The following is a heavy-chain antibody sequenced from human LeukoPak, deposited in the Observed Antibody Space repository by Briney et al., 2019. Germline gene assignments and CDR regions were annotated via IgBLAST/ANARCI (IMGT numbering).Heavy chain of an antibody. J-gene: IGHJ5*02. Sequence: LSLTRTVSGGSISSYYWSWIRQPAGKGLEWVSYISSSGSTIYYADSVKGRFTISRDNAKNSLYLQMNSLKASDTAMYYCAGLRGVRAPFDPWGQGTLVTVSS. V-gene: IGHV3-11*01. CDR3: AGLRGVRAPFDP. CDR2: ISSSGSTI. CDR1: GGSISSYY. D-gene: IGHD3-10*01.